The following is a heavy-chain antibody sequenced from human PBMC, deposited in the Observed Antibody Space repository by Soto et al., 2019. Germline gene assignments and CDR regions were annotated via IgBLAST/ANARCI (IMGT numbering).Heavy chain of an antibody. CDR2: IYYSGST. V-gene: IGHV4-39*01. CDR3: ARHVVGGAAAYYYYYYMDV. J-gene: IGHJ6*03. CDR1: GVSISSSSYY. D-gene: IGHD2-2*01. Sequence: SETLSLTCPFSGVSISSSSYYWGWIRQPPGKGLEWIGSIYYSGSTYYNPSLKSRVTISVDTSKNQVSLKLSSVTAADTAVYYCARHVVGGAAAYYYYYYMDVWGKGTTVTVSS.